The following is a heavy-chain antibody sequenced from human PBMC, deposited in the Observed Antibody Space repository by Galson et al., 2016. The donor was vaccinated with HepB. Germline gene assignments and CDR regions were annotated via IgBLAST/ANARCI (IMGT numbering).Heavy chain of an antibody. D-gene: IGHD3-10*01. CDR1: GFTFRNYW. CDR2: SNSDGGTT. CDR3: VRDAMVRGGDAFDI. Sequence: SLRLSCAASGFTFRNYWMHWVRQAPGKGLVWVARSNSDGGTTTYADSVKGRFTISRDNAKNMLYLQMDSLRAEDTAVYYCVRDAMVRGGDAFDIWGQGTLVTVSS. V-gene: IGHV3-74*01. J-gene: IGHJ3*02.